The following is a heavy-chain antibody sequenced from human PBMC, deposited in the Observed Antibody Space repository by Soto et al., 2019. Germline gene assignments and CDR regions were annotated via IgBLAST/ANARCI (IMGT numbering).Heavy chain of an antibody. J-gene: IGHJ3*02. CDR1: GFTFSSYS. Sequence: GGSLRLSCAASGFTFSSYSMNWVRQAPGKGLEWVSSISSSSSYIYYADSVKGRFTISRDNAKNSLYLQMNSPRAEDTAVYYCARAGNYVDAFDIWGQGTMVTVSS. D-gene: IGHD1-7*01. CDR3: ARAGNYVDAFDI. V-gene: IGHV3-21*01. CDR2: ISSSSSYI.